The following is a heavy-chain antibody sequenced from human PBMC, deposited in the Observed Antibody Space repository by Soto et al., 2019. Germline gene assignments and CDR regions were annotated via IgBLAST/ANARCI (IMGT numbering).Heavy chain of an antibody. D-gene: IGHD3-22*01. CDR1: GYTFTNYT. V-gene: IGHV1-3*01. J-gene: IGHJ4*02. Sequence: EASVKVSCKASGYTFTNYTIHWVRQAPGQRLEWMGWINAGNGDTKYSQKFQGRVAITRDTSASTAYMELSSLRSEDTAVYYCARNSYDGSGLVPWGQGTLVTVSS. CDR3: ARNSYDGSGLVP. CDR2: INAGNGDT.